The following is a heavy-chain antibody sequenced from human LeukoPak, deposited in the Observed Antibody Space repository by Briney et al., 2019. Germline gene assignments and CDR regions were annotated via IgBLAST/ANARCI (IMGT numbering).Heavy chain of an antibody. CDR2: ISYDGSNK. D-gene: IGHD6-19*01. CDR1: GFTFSSYA. CDR3: ARGVRIAVAGYIDC. Sequence: GGSLRLSCAASGFTFSSYAMHWVRRASSKVLEWVAAISYDGSNKKYADSVKGRFTISRDNSKNTLYLQMNSLRSDDTAVYYCARGVRIAVAGYIDCWGQGTLVTVSS. J-gene: IGHJ4*02. V-gene: IGHV3-30*04.